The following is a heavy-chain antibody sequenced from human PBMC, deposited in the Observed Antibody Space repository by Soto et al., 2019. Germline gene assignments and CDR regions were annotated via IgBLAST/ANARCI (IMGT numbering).Heavy chain of an antibody. Sequence: EVQLLESGGGLGKPGRTLRLSCTASGFTFGDYTMAWFRQAPGGGLEWVSFIRSKAYGGTTEYAASVKGRFTISRDDSKSIAYLQMNRLQSEDTAVYYCARDVASYDYGDSYVMEVWGQGTTVAVS. CDR1: GFTFGDYT. V-gene: IGHV3-49*05. CDR2: IRSKAYGGTT. D-gene: IGHD4-17*01. J-gene: IGHJ6*02. CDR3: ARDVASYDYGDSYVMEV.